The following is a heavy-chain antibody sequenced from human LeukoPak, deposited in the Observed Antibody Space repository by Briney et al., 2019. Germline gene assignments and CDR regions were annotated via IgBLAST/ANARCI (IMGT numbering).Heavy chain of an antibody. D-gene: IGHD5-18*01. CDR3: ARIGGYSYGSHY. V-gene: IGHV4-61*05. CDR1: GGSISSSSYY. Sequence: SETLSLTCTVSGGSISSSSYYWGWIRQPPGMGLEWLGYISHNGYTNYNPSLKTRVTISVDTSNNQFSLKLSSVTAADTAFYYCARIGGYSYGSHYWGQGTLVTVSS. J-gene: IGHJ4*02. CDR2: ISHNGYT.